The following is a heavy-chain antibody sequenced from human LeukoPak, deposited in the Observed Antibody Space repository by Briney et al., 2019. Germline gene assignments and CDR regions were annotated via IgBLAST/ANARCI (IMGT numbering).Heavy chain of an antibody. D-gene: IGHD2-15*01. Sequence: PGGSLRLSCAASGFTFSSYAMHWVRQAPGKGLEYVSAISSNGGSTYYANSVKGRFTISRDNSKNTLYLQMGSLRAEDMAVYYCARVLETDCSGGSCYSGLDYWGQGTLVTVSS. CDR3: ARVLETDCSGGSCYSGLDY. CDR2: ISSNGGST. V-gene: IGHV3-64*01. CDR1: GFTFSSYA. J-gene: IGHJ4*02.